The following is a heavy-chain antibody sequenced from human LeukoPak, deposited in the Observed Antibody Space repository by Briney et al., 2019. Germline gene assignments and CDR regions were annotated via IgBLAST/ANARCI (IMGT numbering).Heavy chain of an antibody. CDR1: GGTFSSYA. CDR2: IIPIFGTA. V-gene: IGHV1-69*13. D-gene: IGHD2-8*01. J-gene: IGHJ6*02. Sequence: SVKVSCKASGGTFSSYAIGWVRQAPGQGLEWMRGIIPIFGTANYAQKFQGRVTITADESTSTAYMELSSLRSEDTAVYYCARGECTNGVCYLNYYYYGMDVWGQGTTVTVSS. CDR3: ARGECTNGVCYLNYYYYGMDV.